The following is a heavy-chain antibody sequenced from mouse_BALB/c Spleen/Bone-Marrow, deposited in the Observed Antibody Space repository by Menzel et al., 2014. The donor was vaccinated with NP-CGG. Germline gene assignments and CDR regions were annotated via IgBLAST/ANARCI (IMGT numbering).Heavy chain of an antibody. CDR2: IAPGTGTT. CDR1: GYTFTNFW. V-gene: IGHV1S41*01. D-gene: IGHD2-3*01. Sequence: DLVKPGASVNLSCKASGYTFTNFWINWIKQRPGQGLEWIGRIAPGTGTTYYNEMFKGKATLTVDTSSSTAYIQLSNLSSEDSAVYFCARYDYAMDYWGQGTSVTVSS. J-gene: IGHJ4*01. CDR3: ARYDYAMDY.